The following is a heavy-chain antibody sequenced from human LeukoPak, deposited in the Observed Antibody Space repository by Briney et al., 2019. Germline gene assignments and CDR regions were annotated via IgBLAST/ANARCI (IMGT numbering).Heavy chain of an antibody. D-gene: IGHD3-22*01. CDR3: AKDGVYYYDSSLCYFDY. V-gene: IGHV3-23*01. CDR1: GFTFSSYA. CDR2: ISGSGGST. J-gene: IGHJ4*02. Sequence: GGSLRLSCEASGFTFSSYAMSWVRQAPGKGLEWVSAISGSGGSTYYADSVKGRFTISRDNSKNTLYLQMNSLRAEDTAVYYCAKDGVYYYDSSLCYFDYWGQGTLVTVSS.